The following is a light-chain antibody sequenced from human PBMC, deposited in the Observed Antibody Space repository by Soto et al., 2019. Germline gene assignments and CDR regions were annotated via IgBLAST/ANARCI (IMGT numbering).Light chain of an antibody. CDR3: QQDGDRPRK. J-gene: IGKJ1*01. CDR2: DAS. Sequence: EVVLTQSPATLSVSPGDRATLSCRASQYIGSAVAWYHQRSGQAPRLLIFDASIRVPTTPARFSGSVSGTEFTLTISSLESEDFAVYFCQQDGDRPRKFGQGTKVDIK. CDR1: QYIGSA. V-gene: IGKV3-15*01.